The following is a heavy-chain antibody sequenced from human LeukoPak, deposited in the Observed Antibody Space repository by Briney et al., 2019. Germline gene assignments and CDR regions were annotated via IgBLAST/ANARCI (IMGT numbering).Heavy chain of an antibody. Sequence: PGRPLRLPCTASGFTFGDYAMSWVRQAPGKGREWVGFIRSKAYGGTTEYAASVKGRFTISRDDSKSIAYLQMNSLKTEDTAVYYCTREGDTAMVRRYFDYWGQGTLVTVSS. CDR1: GFTFGDYA. V-gene: IGHV3-49*04. D-gene: IGHD5-18*01. J-gene: IGHJ4*02. CDR2: IRSKAYGGTT. CDR3: TREGDTAMVRRYFDY.